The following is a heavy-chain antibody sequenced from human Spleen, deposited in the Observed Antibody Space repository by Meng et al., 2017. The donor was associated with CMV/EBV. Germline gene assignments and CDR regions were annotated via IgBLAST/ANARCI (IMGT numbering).Heavy chain of an antibody. V-gene: IGHV1-18*01. Sequence: ASVKVSCKASGYTFTKFAISWVRQAPGQGLEWMGWITSYNGNTDYAQKFQGRVTMTTETSTTTAYMELRSLRSDDTAVYYCAKEGYTGYIDYWGQGTLCTVSS. CDR3: AKEGYTGYIDY. CDR2: ITSYNGNT. D-gene: IGHD5-12*01. CDR1: GYTFTKFA. J-gene: IGHJ4*02.